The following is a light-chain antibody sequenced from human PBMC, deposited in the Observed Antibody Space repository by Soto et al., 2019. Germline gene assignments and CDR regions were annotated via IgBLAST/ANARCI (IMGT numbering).Light chain of an antibody. J-gene: IGKJ1*01. CDR3: QQYNNWPRT. V-gene: IGKV3-20*01. Sequence: EIVLTQSPGTLSLSPGERATLSCRASQSVRSTYLAWYQQKPGQAPRLLIYGASSRATGIPDRFSGSGSGTDFTLTISRLEPEDFAVYYCQQYNNWPRTFGQGTRWIS. CDR1: QSVRSTY. CDR2: GAS.